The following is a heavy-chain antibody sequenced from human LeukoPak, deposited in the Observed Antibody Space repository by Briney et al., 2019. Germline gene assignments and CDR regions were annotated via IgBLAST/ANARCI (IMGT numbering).Heavy chain of an antibody. D-gene: IGHD1-20*01. CDR2: IYPGDSDT. CDR3: ARLITGPRNWFDP. Sequence: GESLKISCKASGYSFTTHWIGWVRQMPGKGLEWMGIIYPGDSDTRYSPSFQGQVTISADKSISTAYLQWSSLKASDTATYYCARLITGPRNWFDPWGQGTLVTVSS. CDR1: GYSFTTHW. J-gene: IGHJ5*02. V-gene: IGHV5-51*01.